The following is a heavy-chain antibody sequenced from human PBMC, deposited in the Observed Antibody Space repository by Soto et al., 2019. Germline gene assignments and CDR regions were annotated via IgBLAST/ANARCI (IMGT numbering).Heavy chain of an antibody. J-gene: IGHJ4*02. Sequence: QVQLVQSGAEVKKPGSSVKVSCKASGGTFSSYTISWVRQAPGQGLEWLGRIIPILGIANYAQKLQGRVTITADKSTSTAYMELSSLISEDTAVYYCASRYDSSDYWGQGTLVTVSS. V-gene: IGHV1-69*02. CDR2: IIPILGIA. CDR1: GGTFSSYT. CDR3: ASRYDSSDY. D-gene: IGHD3-22*01.